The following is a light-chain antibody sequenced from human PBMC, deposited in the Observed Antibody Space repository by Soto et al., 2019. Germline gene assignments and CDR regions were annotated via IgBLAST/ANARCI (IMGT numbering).Light chain of an antibody. CDR3: QQYSGSPLT. V-gene: IGKV3-20*01. J-gene: IGKJ4*01. CDR1: QSVGRIY. Sequence: EIVLTQSPGTLSLSPGEGATLSCRASQSVGRIYLAWYQQKPGQAPRLLIYDASSRATGIPDRFSGSGSGTDFTLTISRLEPEDFAVYYCQQYSGSPLTFGGGTKVDIK. CDR2: DAS.